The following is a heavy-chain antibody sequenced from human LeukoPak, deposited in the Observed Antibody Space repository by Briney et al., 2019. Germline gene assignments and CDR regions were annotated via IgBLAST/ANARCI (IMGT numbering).Heavy chain of an antibody. V-gene: IGHV3-11*05. D-gene: IGHD5-24*01. J-gene: IGHJ4*02. Sequence: GGSLRLSCAASGFKFSDYYTNWIRQAPGKGLEWVSQISKTSSYTNYADSVKGRFTISRDNARNSLYLQMNSLRAEDMAVYYCTREQWLPDYWGQGTLVTVSS. CDR3: TREQWLPDY. CDR1: GFKFSDYY. CDR2: ISKTSSYT.